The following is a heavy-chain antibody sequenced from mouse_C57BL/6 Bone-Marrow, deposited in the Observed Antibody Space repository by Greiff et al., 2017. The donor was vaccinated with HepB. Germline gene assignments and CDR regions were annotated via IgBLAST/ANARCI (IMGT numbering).Heavy chain of an antibody. V-gene: IGHV14-2*01. CDR1: GFNITDYY. D-gene: IGHD1-1*01. Sequence: VQLKESGAELVKPGASVKLSCTASGFNITDYYMHWVKQRTEQGLEWIGRIDPEDGETKYAPKFQGKATITADTSSNTAYLQLSSLTSEDTAVYYCACYGSSYVGAMDYWGQGTSVTVSS. CDR2: IDPEDGET. J-gene: IGHJ4*01. CDR3: ACYGSSYVGAMDY.